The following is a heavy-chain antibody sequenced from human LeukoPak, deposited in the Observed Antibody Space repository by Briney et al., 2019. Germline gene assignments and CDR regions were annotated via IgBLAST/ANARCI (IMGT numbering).Heavy chain of an antibody. CDR1: GFTFSSYA. CDR2: ISGSGGST. CDR3: AKAAYYYDSSGYYLFDY. V-gene: IGHV3-23*01. Sequence: PGGSLRLSCAASGFTFSSYAMSWVRQAPGKGLEWVSAISGSGGSTYYADSVKGRFTISRDNSKNTLYLQMNSLRAEDTAVYYCAKAAYYYDSSGYYLFDYWGQGTLVTVSS. D-gene: IGHD3-22*01. J-gene: IGHJ4*02.